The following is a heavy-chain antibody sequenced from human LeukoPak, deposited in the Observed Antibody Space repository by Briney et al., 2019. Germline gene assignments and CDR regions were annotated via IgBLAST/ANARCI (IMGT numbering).Heavy chain of an antibody. CDR2: INSDGRTT. V-gene: IGHV3-74*01. Sequence: GGSLRLSCAASGFTFSKYWMHWVRQAPGKGLVWVSRINSDGRTTTYADSVKGRFTISRDNAKNTLYLQMNNLRAEDTAVYYCAREGGGIYGDYADYWGQGTLVTVSS. J-gene: IGHJ4*02. D-gene: IGHD4-17*01. CDR1: GFTFSKYW. CDR3: AREGGGIYGDYADY.